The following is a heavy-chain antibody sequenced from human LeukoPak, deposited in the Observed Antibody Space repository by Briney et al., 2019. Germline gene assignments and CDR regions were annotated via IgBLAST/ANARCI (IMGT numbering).Heavy chain of an antibody. CDR1: GFTFSSYS. J-gene: IGHJ3*02. CDR3: ARDRVGENAFDI. V-gene: IGHV3-21*01. Sequence: GGSLRRSCAASGFTFSSYSMNWVRQAPGKGLEWVSSISSSSSYIYYADSVKGRFTISRDNAKNSLYLQMNSLRAEDTAVYYCARDRVGENAFDIWGQGTMVTVSS. D-gene: IGHD3-10*01. CDR2: ISSSSSYI.